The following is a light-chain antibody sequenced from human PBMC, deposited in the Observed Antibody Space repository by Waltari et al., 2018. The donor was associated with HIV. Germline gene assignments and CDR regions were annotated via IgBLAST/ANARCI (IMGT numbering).Light chain of an antibody. CDR3: QQTNLFPIT. CDR1: EGIANW. J-gene: IGKJ5*01. V-gene: IGKV1D-12*01. CDR2: GAS. Sequence: DIQLTQFPSTVSATVADRVTIPCRATEGIANWLAWYQQKPGKAPKLLIYGASTLQSGVPSRLSGSGSGTTFTLTITSLQPEDFATYFCQQTNLFPITFGQGTRL.